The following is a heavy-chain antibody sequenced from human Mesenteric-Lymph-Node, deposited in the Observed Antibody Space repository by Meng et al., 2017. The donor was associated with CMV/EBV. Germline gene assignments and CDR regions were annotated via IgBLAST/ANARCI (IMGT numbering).Heavy chain of an antibody. CDR2: ISSSGSTT. D-gene: IGHD1-26*01. V-gene: IGHV3-11*04. CDR1: GFTFSDYY. J-gene: IGHJ4*02. Sequence: GESLKISCAASGFTFSDYYMNWIRQAPGKGLEWVSYISSSGSTTSYADSVKGRFTISRDNANNSLYLQMNSLRAEDTAVYYCARGRVGAIDYWGQGTLVTVSS. CDR3: ARGRVGAIDY.